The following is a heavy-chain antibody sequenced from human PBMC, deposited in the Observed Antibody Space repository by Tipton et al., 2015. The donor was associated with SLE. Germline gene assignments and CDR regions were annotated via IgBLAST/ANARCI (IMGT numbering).Heavy chain of an antibody. D-gene: IGHD2-15*01. CDR2: IKPDGSEK. Sequence: GSLRLSCAASGLTFNNYWMNWVRQAPGKGLEWVANIKPDGSEKYYVDSVKGRFTISRDNAKNSLYLQMNSLRVEDTAVYYCARVVAFVAGGDYWGQGILVTVSS. CDR1: GLTFNNYW. CDR3: ARVVAFVAGGDY. J-gene: IGHJ4*02. V-gene: IGHV3-7*01.